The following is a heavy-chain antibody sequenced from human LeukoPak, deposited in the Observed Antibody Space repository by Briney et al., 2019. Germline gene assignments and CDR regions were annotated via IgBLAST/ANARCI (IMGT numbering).Heavy chain of an antibody. Sequence: ASVKVSCKASGYTFTSYGISWVRQAPGQGLEWMGWISAYNGNTNYAQKLQGRVTTTTDTSTSTAYMELRSLRSDDTAVYYCAREGDYDFWSGYSDYWGQGTLVTVSS. CDR3: AREGDYDFWSGYSDY. D-gene: IGHD3-3*01. J-gene: IGHJ4*02. CDR2: ISAYNGNT. CDR1: GYTFTSYG. V-gene: IGHV1-18*01.